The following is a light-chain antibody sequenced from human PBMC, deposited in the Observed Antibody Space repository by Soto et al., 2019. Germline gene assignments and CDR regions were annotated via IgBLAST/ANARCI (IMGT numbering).Light chain of an antibody. CDR1: SFNIGSNT. V-gene: IGLV1-44*01. CDR2: SNN. J-gene: IGLJ1*01. Sequence: QSVLTQPPSTSGTPGQRVTISCSGSSFNIGSNTVNWYQQLPGAAPKLLIQSNNQRPSGVPDRFSGSQSGTSASLAISGLQSEDEADYYCAVWDDSLNGDVFGTGTKVTVL. CDR3: AVWDDSLNGDV.